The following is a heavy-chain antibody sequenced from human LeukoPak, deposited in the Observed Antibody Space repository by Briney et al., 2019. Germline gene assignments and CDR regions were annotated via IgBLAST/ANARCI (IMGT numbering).Heavy chain of an antibody. CDR1: GFSFSSYE. V-gene: IGHV3-48*03. CDR2: ISASGSTI. CDR3: AKESYYYGSGSYD. J-gene: IGHJ4*02. D-gene: IGHD3-10*01. Sequence: GGSLRLSCAASGFSFSSYEMNWVRQAPGKGLEWVSYISASGSTIYYADSVKGRFTFSRDNSKNLLYLQMNSLRAEDTALYYCAKESYYYGSGSYDWGQGTLVTVSS.